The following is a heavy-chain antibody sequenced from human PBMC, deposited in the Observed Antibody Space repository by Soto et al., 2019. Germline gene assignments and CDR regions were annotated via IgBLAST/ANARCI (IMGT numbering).Heavy chain of an antibody. CDR3: ARLDRSVYPLVDY. V-gene: IGHV5-51*01. CDR1: GYSFTSYW. CDR2: IYPGDSET. D-gene: IGHD3-22*01. J-gene: IGHJ4*02. Sequence: GESLKISCKGSGYSFTSYWIGWVRQMPGKGLEWMGTIYPGDSETTYSPSFQGQVTISADKSIRTAHLQWTSLKASDTAMYYCARLDRSVYPLVDYWGQGTLVTVSS.